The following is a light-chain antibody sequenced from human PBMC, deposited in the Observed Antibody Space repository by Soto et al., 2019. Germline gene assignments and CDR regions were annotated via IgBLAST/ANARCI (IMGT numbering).Light chain of an antibody. CDR3: QQYNNWPPWT. Sequence: EIVLTQSPATLSWSPGGRATPSRGASQSVSSYLAWYQQRPGQAPTLLIYDASNRATGIPARFSGSGSGTDFTLTISSLQPEDFAVYYCQQYNNWPPWTFGQGTKVDIK. CDR2: DAS. V-gene: IGKV3-11*01. CDR1: QSVSSY. J-gene: IGKJ1*01.